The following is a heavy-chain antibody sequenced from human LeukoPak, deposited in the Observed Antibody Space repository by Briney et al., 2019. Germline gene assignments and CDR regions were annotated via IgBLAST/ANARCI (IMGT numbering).Heavy chain of an antibody. J-gene: IGHJ6*03. CDR1: GGSISSYY. Sequence: SETLSLTCTVSGGSISSYYWSWIRQPPGKGLEWIGYIYYSGSTNYNPSLKSRVTISVDMSKNQFSLKLSSVTAADTAVYYCARTIEGYCSSTRCYGFSYYYYMDVWGQGTLVTASS. V-gene: IGHV4-59*01. CDR3: ARTIEGYCSSTRCYGFSYYYYMDV. CDR2: IYYSGST. D-gene: IGHD2-2*01.